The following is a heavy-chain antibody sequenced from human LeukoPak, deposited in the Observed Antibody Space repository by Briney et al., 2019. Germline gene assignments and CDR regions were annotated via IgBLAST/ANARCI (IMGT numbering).Heavy chain of an antibody. D-gene: IGHD4-17*01. CDR3: ARASLDYGDYPYYFDC. V-gene: IGHV4-31*03. CDR1: VGSISSGGYH. J-gene: IGHJ4*02. CDR2: IYYTGST. Sequence: SETLSLTCTVSVGSISSGGYHWSWIRQHPGKGLEWIGYIYYTGSTYYNPSLKSRVTISVDTSKHQFSLKLSSVTAADTAVYYCARASLDYGDYPYYFDCWGQGTLVTVSS.